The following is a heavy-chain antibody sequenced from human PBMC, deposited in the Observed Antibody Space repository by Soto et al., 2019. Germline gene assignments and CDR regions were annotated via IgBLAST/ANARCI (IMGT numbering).Heavy chain of an antibody. Sequence: SETLSLTYTVSGGSISSRSYYWAWIRQPPGKGLEYIGSIYYSGSTYYNPSLNSRVTMSVDTSKSQFSLKLSSVTAADTAVYYCARVISSSSSLGLPYYYYGMDVWGQGTTVTVSS. CDR3: ARVISSSSSLGLPYYYYGMDV. CDR1: GGSISSRSYY. J-gene: IGHJ6*02. V-gene: IGHV4-39*01. CDR2: IYYSGST. D-gene: IGHD6-6*01.